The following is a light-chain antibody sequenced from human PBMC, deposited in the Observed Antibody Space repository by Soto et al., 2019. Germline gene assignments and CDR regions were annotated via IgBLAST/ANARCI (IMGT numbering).Light chain of an antibody. Sequence: QSALTQPASVSGSPGQSITISCTGTSSDVGAYKSVSWYQQHPGQAPKLIIYEVSNRPSGVSNRFSGFKSGNTASLTISGLEAEDEAHYFCLSYTSSKSWVFGRGTQLTVL. CDR3: LSYTSSKSWV. CDR1: SSDVGAYKS. J-gene: IGLJ3*02. V-gene: IGLV2-14*01. CDR2: EVS.